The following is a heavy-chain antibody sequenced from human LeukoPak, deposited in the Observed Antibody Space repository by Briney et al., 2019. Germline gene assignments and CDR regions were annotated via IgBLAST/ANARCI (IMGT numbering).Heavy chain of an antibody. Sequence: GGSLRLSCAASGSTFSSYWMHWVRQAPGKGLVWVSRINTDLSSTSYTDSVKGRFTISRDNAKNTVYLQMNSLRVEDTAVYYCARVGYCSSGICYGMDVWGPGTTVSVSS. D-gene: IGHD2-2*01. CDR2: INTDLSST. CDR3: ARVGYCSSGICYGMDV. V-gene: IGHV3-74*01. CDR1: GSTFSSYW. J-gene: IGHJ6*02.